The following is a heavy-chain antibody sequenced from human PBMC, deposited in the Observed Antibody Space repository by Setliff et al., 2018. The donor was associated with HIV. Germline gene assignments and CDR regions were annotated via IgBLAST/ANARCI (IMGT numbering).Heavy chain of an antibody. J-gene: IGHJ6*02. D-gene: IGHD3-22*01. V-gene: IGHV1-3*01. CDR1: GYTFTSYA. Sequence: ASVKVSCKASGYTFTSYAMHWVRQAPGQRLEWMGWINAGTGNTKYSQNFQGRVTFSRDTSTSTAYMELRSLRSDDTAVYYCAREIGDYYDSSGYYPPTDYYYGMDVWGQGTTVTVSS. CDR2: INAGTGNT. CDR3: AREIGDYYDSSGYYPPTDYYYGMDV.